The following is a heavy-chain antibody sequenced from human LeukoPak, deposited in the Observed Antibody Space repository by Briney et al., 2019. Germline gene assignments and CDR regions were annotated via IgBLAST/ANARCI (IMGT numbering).Heavy chain of an antibody. Sequence: SVKVSCKAAGFTFTSSAMQWVRQARSQRLEWIGWIVVGSANTNYAQKFQERVTITRDRSTSTAYMELSSLRSEDTAVYYCAAIVSRGSSSSSYDYWGQGTLVTVSS. J-gene: IGHJ4*02. D-gene: IGHD6-6*01. V-gene: IGHV1-58*02. CDR3: AAIVSRGSSSSSYDY. CDR1: GFTFTSSA. CDR2: IVVGSANT.